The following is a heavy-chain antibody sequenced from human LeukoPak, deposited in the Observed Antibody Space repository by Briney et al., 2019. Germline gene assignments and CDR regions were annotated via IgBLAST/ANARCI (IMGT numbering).Heavy chain of an antibody. CDR1: ALTFSNYW. CDR2: IKQDGSDK. D-gene: IGHD4-23*01. V-gene: IGHV3-7*04. J-gene: IGHJ4*02. CDR3: ARVNGDYGGSLDY. Sequence: GGSLRLSCAASALTFSNYWMSCVRHAPGEGLEWVANIKQDGSDKYYVDSLKGRFTISRDNAKNSLYLQMNSLRAEDTAVYYCARVNGDYGGSLDYWGQGTLVTVSS.